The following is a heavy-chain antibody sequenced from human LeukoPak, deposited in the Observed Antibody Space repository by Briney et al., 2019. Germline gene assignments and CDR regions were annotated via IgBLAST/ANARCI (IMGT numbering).Heavy chain of an antibody. Sequence: NAGGSLRLSCAASGFTFSSYSMNWARQAPGKGLEWVSSISSSSSYIYYADSVKGRFTISRDNAKNSLSLQMNGLRADDTAVYYCARDGGIQWELDYWGQGILVTVSS. J-gene: IGHJ4*02. CDR1: GFTFSSYS. CDR3: ARDGGIQWELDY. CDR2: ISSSSSYI. V-gene: IGHV3-21*01. D-gene: IGHD1-26*01.